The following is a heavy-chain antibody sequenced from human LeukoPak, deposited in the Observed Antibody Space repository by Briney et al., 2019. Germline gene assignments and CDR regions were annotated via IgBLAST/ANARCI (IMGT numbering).Heavy chain of an antibody. CDR3: ARGVRIAVAGYIDY. D-gene: IGHD6-19*01. Sequence: GGSLRLSCAASGFTFSTYAMHWVRQAPGKGLEWVAAISYDGSNKNYADSVKGRFTISRDNSKNTLYLQMNSLRAEDTAVYYCARGVRIAVAGYIDYWGQGTLVTVSS. V-gene: IGHV3-30*04. J-gene: IGHJ4*02. CDR2: ISYDGSNK. CDR1: GFTFSTYA.